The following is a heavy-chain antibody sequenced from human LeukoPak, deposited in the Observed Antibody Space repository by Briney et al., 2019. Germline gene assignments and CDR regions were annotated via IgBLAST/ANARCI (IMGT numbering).Heavy chain of an antibody. Sequence: PGGSLRLSCAASGFTFSRHGMHWVRQAPGKGLEWVAFIRYDGSDKYYADSVKGRFTISRDNSENTLYLQMNSLRAGDTAVYYCARVQPDYYDSSGYQAYYFDYWGQGTLVTVSS. J-gene: IGHJ4*02. V-gene: IGHV3-30*02. CDR2: IRYDGSDK. CDR3: ARVQPDYYDSSGYQAYYFDY. D-gene: IGHD3-22*01. CDR1: GFTFSRHG.